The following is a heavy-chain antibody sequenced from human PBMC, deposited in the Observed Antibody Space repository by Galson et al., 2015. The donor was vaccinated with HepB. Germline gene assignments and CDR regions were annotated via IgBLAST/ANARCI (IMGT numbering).Heavy chain of an antibody. CDR3: ARERGIIAARPGWFDP. CDR2: INHSGST. D-gene: IGHD6-6*01. V-gene: IGHV4-34*01. Sequence: SETLSLTCAVYGGSFSGYYWSWIRQPPGKGLEWIGEINHSGSTNYNPSLKSRVAISVDTSKNQFSLKLSSVTAADTAVYYCARERGIIAARPGWFDPWGQGTLVTVSS. CDR1: GGSFSGYY. J-gene: IGHJ5*02.